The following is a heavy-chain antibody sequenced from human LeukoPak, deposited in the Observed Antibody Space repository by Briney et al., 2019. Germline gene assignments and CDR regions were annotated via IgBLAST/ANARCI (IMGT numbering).Heavy chain of an antibody. V-gene: IGHV4-39*07. Sequence: SETLSLTCTVSGASISSNSYYWGWVRQPPGKGLEWIGEINHSGNTNYNPSLKSRVTISVDTSKNQFSLNLSSVTAADTAVYYCATVYSGYDVVGEDYWGQGTLVTVSS. CDR2: INHSGNT. CDR1: GASISSNSYY. CDR3: ATVYSGYDVVGEDY. D-gene: IGHD5-12*01. J-gene: IGHJ4*02.